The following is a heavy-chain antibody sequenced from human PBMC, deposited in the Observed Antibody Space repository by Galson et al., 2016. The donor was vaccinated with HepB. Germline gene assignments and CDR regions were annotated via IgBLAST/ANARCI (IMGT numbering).Heavy chain of an antibody. V-gene: IGHV3-30*03. CDR3: ATGETVTGSKYYYYGMDV. CDR2: ISPDGNII. Sequence: SLRLSCAASGFSFSTYGMHWVRQAPGKGLEWVAVISPDGNIIHSADSVKGRFTISRDNSKTTLFLQMNSLRIDDTAVYYCATGETVTGSKYYYYGMDVWGQGTTVTVSS. D-gene: IGHD4-17*01. CDR1: GFSFSTYG. J-gene: IGHJ6*02.